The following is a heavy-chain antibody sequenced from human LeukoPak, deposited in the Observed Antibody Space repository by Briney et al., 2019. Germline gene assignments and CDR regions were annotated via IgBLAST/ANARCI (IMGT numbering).Heavy chain of an antibody. CDR1: GFTFSTYW. D-gene: IGHD3-10*01. V-gene: IGHV3-30-3*01. Sequence: GGSLRLSCTASGFTFSTYWMSWVRQAPGKGLEWVAVISYDGSNKYYADSVKGRFTISRDNSKNTLYLQMNSLRAEDTAVYYCARDYYGSGSYYFDYWGQGTLVTVSS. CDR2: ISYDGSNK. J-gene: IGHJ4*02. CDR3: ARDYYGSGSYYFDY.